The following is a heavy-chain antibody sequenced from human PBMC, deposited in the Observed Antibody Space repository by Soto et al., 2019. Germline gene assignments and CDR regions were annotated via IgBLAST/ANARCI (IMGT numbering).Heavy chain of an antibody. J-gene: IGHJ2*01. D-gene: IGHD3-10*01. CDR2: ISGSGDST. Sequence: EVQLVESGGVLVQPGGSLRLSCAASGFTFSSYAIIWVRQAPGKGLEWVSGISGSGDSTYYADSVKGRFTISRDNSKNTLDVEMNSLRAEGRAIYYGAREKVRGGYWYFDLWGRGALVTVSS. V-gene: IGHV3-23*04. CDR1: GFTFSSYA. CDR3: AREKVRGGYWYFDL.